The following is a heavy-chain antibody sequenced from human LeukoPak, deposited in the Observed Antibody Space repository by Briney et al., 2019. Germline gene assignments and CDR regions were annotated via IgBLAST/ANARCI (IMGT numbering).Heavy chain of an antibody. D-gene: IGHD7-27*01. CDR3: ARETEEAFDI. CDR1: GFTLSIDS. J-gene: IGHJ3*02. V-gene: IGHV3-21*01. Sequence: GGCLRLSCAASGFTLSIDSMNWVRQAPGKGLEWGASIVSSSRSIYYADSVKGRFTISRDNAKNSLYLLMNGLRAEDTAVFYCARETEEAFDIWGQGTMVTVSS. CDR2: IVSSSRSI.